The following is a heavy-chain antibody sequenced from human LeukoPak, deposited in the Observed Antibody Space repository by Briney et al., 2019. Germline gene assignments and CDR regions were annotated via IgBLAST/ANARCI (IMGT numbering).Heavy chain of an antibody. Sequence: GGSLRLSCAASGFTFSNYSMNWVRQAPGKGLEWVSSISSRSTYIYHADSAKGRFTISRDNAKNTLYLQMNSLRDEDTAVFYCARSRYDYIWGIDYWGQGTLVTISS. J-gene: IGHJ4*02. CDR3: ARSRYDYIWGIDY. D-gene: IGHD3-16*01. CDR1: GFTFSNYS. CDR2: ISSRSTYI. V-gene: IGHV3-21*01.